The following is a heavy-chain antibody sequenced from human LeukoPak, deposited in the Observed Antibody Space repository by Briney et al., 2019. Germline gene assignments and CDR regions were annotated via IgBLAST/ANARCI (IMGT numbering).Heavy chain of an antibody. CDR1: GFSLSTSGVG. D-gene: IGHD6-13*01. V-gene: IGHV2-5*02. CDR2: IYWGDDK. Sequence: ESGPTLVKPTQTLTLTCTFSGFSLSTSGVGVGWIRQPPGKALEWLALIYWGDDKRYSPSLKSRLTITKDTSKNQVVLTMTNMDPVDTATYYCARVVSSSPLYYYGMDVWGKGTTVTVSS. CDR3: ARVVSSSPLYYYGMDV. J-gene: IGHJ6*04.